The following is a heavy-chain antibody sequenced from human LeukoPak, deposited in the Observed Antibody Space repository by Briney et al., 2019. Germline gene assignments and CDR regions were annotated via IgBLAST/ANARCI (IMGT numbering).Heavy chain of an antibody. CDR3: ARVMYYYDSSGAFDY. J-gene: IGHJ4*02. Sequence: GGSLRLSCAAYGFTFDDYGMSWVRQAPGKGLEWVSGINWNGGSTGYADSVKGRFTISRDNAKNSLYLQMNSLRAEDTALYYCARVMYYYDSSGAFDYWGQGTLVTVSS. CDR1: GFTFDDYG. D-gene: IGHD3-22*01. V-gene: IGHV3-20*04. CDR2: INWNGGST.